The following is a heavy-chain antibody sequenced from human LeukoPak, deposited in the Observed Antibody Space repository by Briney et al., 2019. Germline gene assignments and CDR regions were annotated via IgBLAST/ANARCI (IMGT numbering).Heavy chain of an antibody. CDR1: GYTFTSYG. Sequence: ASVKVSCTASGYTFTSYGISWVRQAPGQGLEWMGWISAYNGNTNYAQNLQGRVTMTTDTSTSTAYMELRSLRSDDTAVYYCARDIVVVAAMDYYYYGMDVWGQGTTVTVSS. J-gene: IGHJ6*02. CDR3: ARDIVVVAAMDYYYYGMDV. CDR2: ISAYNGNT. D-gene: IGHD2-15*01. V-gene: IGHV1-18*01.